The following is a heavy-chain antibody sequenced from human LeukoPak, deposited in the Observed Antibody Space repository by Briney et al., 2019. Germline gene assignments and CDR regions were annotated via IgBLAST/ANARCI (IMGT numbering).Heavy chain of an antibody. CDR2: IYTSGST. CDR3: ARLAADRYWYFDL. V-gene: IGHV4-4*09. Sequence: SETLSLTCTVSVGSISSYHWSWIRQPPGKGLEWIGYIYTSGSTNYNPSLKSRVTISVDTSKHQFSLKLSSVTAADTAVYYCARLAADRYWYFDLWGRGTLVTVSS. D-gene: IGHD6-13*01. CDR1: VGSISSYH. J-gene: IGHJ2*01.